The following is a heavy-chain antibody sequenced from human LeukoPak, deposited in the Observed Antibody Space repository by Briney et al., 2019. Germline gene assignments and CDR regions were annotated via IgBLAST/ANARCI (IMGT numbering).Heavy chain of an antibody. D-gene: IGHD3-3*01. Sequence: PGGSLRLSCAASGFTFSSYAMSWVRQAPGKGLEWVSAISGSGGSTYYADSVKGRFTISRDNSKNTLYLQMNSLRAEDTAVYYCAKAGGLRFLEWLPPLDAFDIWGQGTMVTVSS. V-gene: IGHV3-23*01. CDR1: GFTFSSYA. CDR3: AKAGGLRFLEWLPPLDAFDI. CDR2: ISGSGGST. J-gene: IGHJ3*02.